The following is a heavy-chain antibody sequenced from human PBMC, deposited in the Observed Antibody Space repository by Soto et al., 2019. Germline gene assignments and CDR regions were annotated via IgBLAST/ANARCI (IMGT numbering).Heavy chain of an antibody. Sequence: SATLSVTGAGSGASVSSKSTINTYYWSWLRQPPGKRLEWIGYASYGDTTNNNPSLRSRLTILVDTSKNQFSLNLSSVTAADTAVYYCAREGASGFGMDVWGQGTTVTVSS. J-gene: IGHJ6*02. CDR3: AREGASGFGMDV. D-gene: IGHD1-26*01. CDR1: GASVSSKSTINTYY. V-gene: IGHV4-61*01. CDR2: ASYGDTT.